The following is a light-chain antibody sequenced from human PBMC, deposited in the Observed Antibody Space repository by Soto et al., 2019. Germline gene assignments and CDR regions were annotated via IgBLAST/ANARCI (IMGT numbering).Light chain of an antibody. Sequence: DVVLTQSPVSLPVALGQPASISCRSSQSLVFRDGNTFLNWYHQRPGQSPRRLIYKVSYRDSGVPDRFSGSGSGTDFTLTISRVEAEDVGLYYCMQATHWPRTFGQGTRVEIK. CDR1: QSLVFRDGNTF. CDR3: MQATHWPRT. J-gene: IGKJ1*01. V-gene: IGKV2-30*01. CDR2: KVS.